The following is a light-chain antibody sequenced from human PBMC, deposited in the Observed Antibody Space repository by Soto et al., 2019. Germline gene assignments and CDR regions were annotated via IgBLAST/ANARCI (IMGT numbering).Light chain of an antibody. CDR1: SSDVGEYKY. Sequence: QSALTQPASVSGSPGQTITISCTESSSDVGEYKYVSWYQQHPGTAPRLIIYDVGKRPSGVSNRFSGSKAGSTASLTISGRQAEDEADYYCRAYTTSIALYVFGAGTKVTVL. J-gene: IGLJ1*01. CDR3: RAYTTSIALYV. CDR2: DVG. V-gene: IGLV2-14*03.